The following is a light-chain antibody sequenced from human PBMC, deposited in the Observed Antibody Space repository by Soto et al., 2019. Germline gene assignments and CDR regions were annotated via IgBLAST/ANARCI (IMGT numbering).Light chain of an antibody. CDR3: SSYTNSNNLV. CDR2: DVS. V-gene: IGLV2-14*01. Sequence: QSALTQPASVSGSPGQSITISCTGTRSDVGGYNYVSWYQQHPGETPKLMIYDVSNRPSGVSNRFSGSKSGNTASLTISGLQADDEADYYCSSYTNSNNLVFGTGTKLTVL. J-gene: IGLJ1*01. CDR1: RSDVGGYNY.